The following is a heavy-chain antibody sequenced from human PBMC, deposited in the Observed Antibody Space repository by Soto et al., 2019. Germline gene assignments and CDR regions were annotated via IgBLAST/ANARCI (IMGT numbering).Heavy chain of an antibody. CDR1: GGSISSYY. Sequence: KPSETLSLTCTVSGGSISSYYWSWIRQPPGKGLEWIGYIYCSGSTNYNPSLKSRVTISIDTSKSHFSLKLSSLTAADTAVYYCARGPAMAGAGWWFDPWGQGTLVTVSS. J-gene: IGHJ5*02. D-gene: IGHD6-19*01. CDR2: IYCSGST. V-gene: IGHV4-59*01. CDR3: ARGPAMAGAGWWFDP.